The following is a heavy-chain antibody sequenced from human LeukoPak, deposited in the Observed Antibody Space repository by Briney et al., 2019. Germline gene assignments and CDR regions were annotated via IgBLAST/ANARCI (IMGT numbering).Heavy chain of an antibody. CDR1: GFTFSSYW. J-gene: IGHJ4*02. CDR3: AKDPYWGDEPFDY. V-gene: IGHV3-7*03. Sequence: GGSLRLSCAASGFTFSSYWMSWVRQAPGKGLEWVANIKQDGSEKYYVDSVKGRFTISRDNSKNTLYLQMNSLRAEDTAVYYCAKDPYWGDEPFDYWGQGTLVTVSS. CDR2: IKQDGSEK. D-gene: IGHD3-16*01.